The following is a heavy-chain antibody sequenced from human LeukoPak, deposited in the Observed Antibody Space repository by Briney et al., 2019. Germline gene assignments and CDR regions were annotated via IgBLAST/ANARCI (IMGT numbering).Heavy chain of an antibody. D-gene: IGHD1-1*01. V-gene: IGHV3-9*01. J-gene: IGHJ6*02. CDR1: GFTFDDYA. CDR3: AKDMEGTYYYYGMDV. Sequence: PGGSLRLSCAASGFTFDDYAMHWVRQAPGKGLEWVSGISWNSGSTGYVDPVKGRFTISRDNAKNSLHLQMNSLRAEDTALYYCAKDMEGTYYYYGMDVWGQGTTVTVSS. CDR2: ISWNSGST.